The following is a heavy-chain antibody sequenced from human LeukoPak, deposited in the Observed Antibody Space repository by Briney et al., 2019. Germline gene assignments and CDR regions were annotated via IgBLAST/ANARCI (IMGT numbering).Heavy chain of an antibody. CDR2: ISWNSGSI. Sequence: PGGSLRLSCAASGFTFSSFSMNWVRQAPGEGLGWVSGISWNSGSIGYADSVKGRFTISRDNAKNSLYLQMNSLRAEDTALYYCATVREGCCSSTSCYNAFDIWGQGTMVTVSS. V-gene: IGHV3-9*01. CDR1: GFTFSSFS. CDR3: ATVREGCCSSTSCYNAFDI. J-gene: IGHJ3*02. D-gene: IGHD2-2*02.